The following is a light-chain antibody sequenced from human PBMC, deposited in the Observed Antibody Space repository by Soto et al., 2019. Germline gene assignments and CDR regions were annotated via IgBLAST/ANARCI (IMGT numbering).Light chain of an antibody. Sequence: DIQMTQSPSSLSASVGDRVTITCRASQSISSYLNWYQQKPGKAPKLLIYKASGLESGVPSRFSGSGSGTEFTLTISSLQPDDFATYYCQQYNSYTFGGGTKVDI. CDR1: QSISSY. J-gene: IGKJ4*01. CDR3: QQYNSYT. CDR2: KAS. V-gene: IGKV1-5*03.